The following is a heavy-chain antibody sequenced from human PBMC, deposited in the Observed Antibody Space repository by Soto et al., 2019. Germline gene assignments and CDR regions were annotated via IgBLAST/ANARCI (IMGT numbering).Heavy chain of an antibody. CDR3: ATSSDTGYIFDF. Sequence: ESGGGLVQPGGSLRLSCAASGFTFSSYWMSWVRQAPGKGLEWVANIKQDGSEEYYVDSVKGRFTISRDSAKNSLYLQMNSLRAEDTAVYYCATSSDTGYIFDFWGQGTLVTVSS. V-gene: IGHV3-7*01. CDR1: GFTFSSYW. D-gene: IGHD3-9*01. J-gene: IGHJ4*02. CDR2: IKQDGSEE.